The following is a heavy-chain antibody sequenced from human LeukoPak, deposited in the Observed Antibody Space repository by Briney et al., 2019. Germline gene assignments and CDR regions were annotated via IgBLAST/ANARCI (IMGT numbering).Heavy chain of an antibody. D-gene: IGHD2-15*01. CDR3: ARLSGRVVCSAGSCYIDS. CDR2: IYPGDSDT. V-gene: IGHV5-51*01. J-gene: IGHJ4*02. Sequence: GESLKISCKGSGYRFTSDWIGWVRQMPGKGLEWMGIIYPGDSDTRYSPSFQGQVTISADKSVNTAYLQWSSLKASDTAMYYCARLSGRVVCSAGSCYIDSWGQGTLVTVSS. CDR1: GYRFTSDW.